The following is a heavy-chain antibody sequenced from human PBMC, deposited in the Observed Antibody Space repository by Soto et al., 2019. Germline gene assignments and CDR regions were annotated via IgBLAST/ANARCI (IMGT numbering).Heavy chain of an antibody. CDR1: GFTFSSYE. Sequence: PGGSLRLSCAASGFTFSSYEMNWVRQAPGKGLEWVSYISSSGSTIYYADSVKGRFTISRDNAKNSLYLQMNSLRAEDTAVYYCARVGGNYSRHYFDYWGQGTLVTVSS. CDR3: ARVGGNYSRHYFDY. V-gene: IGHV3-48*03. J-gene: IGHJ4*02. D-gene: IGHD1-26*01. CDR2: ISSSGSTI.